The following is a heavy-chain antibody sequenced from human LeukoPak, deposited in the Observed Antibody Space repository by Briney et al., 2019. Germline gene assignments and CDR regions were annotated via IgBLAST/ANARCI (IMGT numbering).Heavy chain of an antibody. V-gene: IGHV1-69*05. CDR2: IIPIFGTA. Sequence: SVKVSCKASGYTFTNYYMHWVRQAPGQGLEWMGGIIPIFGTANYAQKFQGRVTITTDESTSTAYMELSTLRSEDTAVYFCAREGGSYGGAFDIWGQGTMVTVSS. D-gene: IGHD1-26*01. CDR3: AREGGSYGGAFDI. CDR1: GYTFTNYY. J-gene: IGHJ3*02.